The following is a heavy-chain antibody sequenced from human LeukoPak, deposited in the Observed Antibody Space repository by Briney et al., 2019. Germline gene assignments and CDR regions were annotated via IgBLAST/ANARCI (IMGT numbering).Heavy chain of an antibody. D-gene: IGHD2-15*01. CDR2: IYYSGST. CDR3: ARVISFYYFDY. J-gene: IGHJ4*02. CDR1: GVSISSNY. Sequence: SETLSLTCTVSGVSISSNYWSWIRQSPGRGLEWIGYIYYSGSTNYNPSLKSRVTISVDTSKNQFSLKLSSVTAADTAVYYCARVISFYYFDYWGQGTLVTVSS. V-gene: IGHV4-59*01.